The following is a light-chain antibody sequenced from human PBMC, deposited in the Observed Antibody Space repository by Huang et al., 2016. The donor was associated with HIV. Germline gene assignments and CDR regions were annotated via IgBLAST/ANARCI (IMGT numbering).Light chain of an antibody. J-gene: IGKJ3*01. CDR3: QQYYSSPFT. V-gene: IGKV4-1*01. CDR1: QSILYSSTDKGY. CDR2: WAS. Sequence: DIVMTQSPDSLAVSRGERATINCKSSQSILYSSTDKGYLAWYHQKPGQPPKLRIYWASTRESGFPDRFSGSGSGTDFTLTISSLQAEDVAVYYCQQYYSSPFTFGPGTKVDIK.